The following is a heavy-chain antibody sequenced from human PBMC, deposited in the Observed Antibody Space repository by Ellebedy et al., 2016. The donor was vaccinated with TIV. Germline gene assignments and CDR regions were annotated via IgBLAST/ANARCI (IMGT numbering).Heavy chain of an antibody. CDR2: IYYSGRT. J-gene: IGHJ3*02. Sequence: SETLSLTCTVPGDSISDGGYYWGWVRQRPGKGLEWVGHIYYSGRTSYNPSLESRLTISVDTTKNQFSLKLTSVTAADTAVYFCVRDYHDYGVDAFDIWGQGTMITVSS. CDR1: GDSISDGGYY. CDR3: VRDYHDYGVDAFDI. D-gene: IGHD4-17*01. V-gene: IGHV4-31*03.